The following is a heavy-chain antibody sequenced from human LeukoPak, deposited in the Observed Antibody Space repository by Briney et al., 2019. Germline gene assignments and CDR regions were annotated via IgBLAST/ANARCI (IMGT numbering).Heavy chain of an antibody. CDR3: ARAPGGLDY. CDR1: GGSISSSSYY. D-gene: IGHD3-16*01. V-gene: IGHV4-39*07. CDR2: IYYSGST. Sequence: SETLSLTCTVSGGSISSSSYYWGWIRQPPGKGLEWIGSIYYSGSTNYNPSLKSRVTISVDTSKNQFSLKLNSVTAADTAFYYCARAPGGLDYWGQGTLATVSS. J-gene: IGHJ4*02.